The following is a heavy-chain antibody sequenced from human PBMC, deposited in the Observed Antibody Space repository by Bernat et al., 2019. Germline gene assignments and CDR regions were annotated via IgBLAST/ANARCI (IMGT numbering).Heavy chain of an antibody. J-gene: IGHJ5*02. CDR2: IKQDGSEK. Sequence: VQLVESGGGLVQPGGSLRLSCAASGFTFSSYWMSWVRQAPGKGLEWVANIKQDGSEKYYVDSVKGRFTISRDNAKNSLYLQMNSLRAEDTAVYYCARVVVVVAAVWFDPWGQGTLVTVSS. CDR1: GFTFSSYW. CDR3: ARVVVVVAAVWFDP. V-gene: IGHV3-7*04. D-gene: IGHD2-15*01.